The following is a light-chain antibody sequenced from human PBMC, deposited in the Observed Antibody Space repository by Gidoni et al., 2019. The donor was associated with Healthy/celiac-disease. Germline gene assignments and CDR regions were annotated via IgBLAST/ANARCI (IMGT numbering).Light chain of an antibody. J-gene: IGKJ1*01. CDR3: QQYNNWPPWT. CDR1: QSVSSN. Sequence: EIVMTQSPATLSVSPGERATRACRASQSVSSNLAWYQQKPGQAPRLLIYGASTRATGIPARFSGSGSGTAFTLTIISRQSADFVVYYCQQYNNWPPWTFGQGTKVEIK. CDR2: GAS. V-gene: IGKV3-15*01.